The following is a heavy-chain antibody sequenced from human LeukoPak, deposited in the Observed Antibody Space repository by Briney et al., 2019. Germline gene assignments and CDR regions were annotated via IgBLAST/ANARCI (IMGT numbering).Heavy chain of an antibody. CDR2: ISGTRLTT. CDR1: GFPFSSYD. CDR3: AKDLDIVATITGN. J-gene: IGHJ4*02. D-gene: IGHD5-12*01. V-gene: IGHV3-23*01. Sequence: GGSLRLSCVASGFPFSSYDMGWVRQAPGKGVEWVSGISGTRLTTYYTASVKGPFTISRDNSKNTLYLQMNSLRAEDTAVYYCAKDLDIVATITGNWGQGTLVTVSS.